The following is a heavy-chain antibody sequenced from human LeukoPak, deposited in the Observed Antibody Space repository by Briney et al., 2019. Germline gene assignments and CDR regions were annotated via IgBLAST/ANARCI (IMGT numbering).Heavy chain of an antibody. J-gene: IGHJ4*02. CDR1: GFTFSSYG. Sequence: GGSLRLSCAASGFTFSSYGMSWVRQAPGKGLEWVSAISGSGGSTYYADSVKGRFTISRDNSKNTLYLQMNSLRAEDTAVYYCVSAKEVLWFGELLYWYFDYWGQGTLVTVSS. V-gene: IGHV3-23*01. CDR2: ISGSGGST. CDR3: VSAKEVLWFGELLYWYFDY. D-gene: IGHD3-10*01.